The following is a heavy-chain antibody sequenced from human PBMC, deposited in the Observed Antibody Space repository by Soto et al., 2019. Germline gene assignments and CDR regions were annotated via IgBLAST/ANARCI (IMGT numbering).Heavy chain of an antibody. D-gene: IGHD3-22*01. CDR3: TEESYDSSGPVGAGAFDI. Sequence: QVQLVQSGAEVKKPGSSVKVSCKASGGTFSSYAISWVRQAPGQGLEWMGGIIPIFGTANYAQKFQGRVTITADESTSTAYMELSSLRSEDTAVDYWTEESYDSSGPVGAGAFDIWGQGTMVTVSS. V-gene: IGHV1-69*01. CDR1: GGTFSSYA. J-gene: IGHJ3*02. CDR2: IIPIFGTA.